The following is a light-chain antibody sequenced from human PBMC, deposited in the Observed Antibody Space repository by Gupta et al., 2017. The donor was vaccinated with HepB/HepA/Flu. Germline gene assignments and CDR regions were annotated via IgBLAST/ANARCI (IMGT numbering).Light chain of an antibody. V-gene: IGLV2-14*03. CDR1: SSDFGGYNY. Sequence: SALTQPASVSGSPGQSITISCTETSSDFGGYNYVSWYQQHPGKAPNLIIYDVTKRPPVVADRFSGSKSGNTASLTISGRQGEDEADYFCHSDTTTRMGVFGGGTKLTV. J-gene: IGLJ2*01. CDR2: DVT. CDR3: HSDTTTRMGV.